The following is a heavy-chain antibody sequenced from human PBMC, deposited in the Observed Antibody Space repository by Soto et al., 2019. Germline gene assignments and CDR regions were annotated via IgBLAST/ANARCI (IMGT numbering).Heavy chain of an antibody. CDR1: GFTFSSYA. D-gene: IGHD2-2*01. Sequence: DVQLLESVGGLAQPGGSLRISCLASGFTFSSYAMDWVRQAPGKGLESISSISASGDRTYYADSVKGRFTISRDNSKNLLFLQMNNLRAEDTAVYYCAKILATSDYYWYGLDVWGQGAAVTVSS. J-gene: IGHJ6*02. CDR2: ISASGDRT. V-gene: IGHV3-23*01. CDR3: AKILATSDYYWYGLDV.